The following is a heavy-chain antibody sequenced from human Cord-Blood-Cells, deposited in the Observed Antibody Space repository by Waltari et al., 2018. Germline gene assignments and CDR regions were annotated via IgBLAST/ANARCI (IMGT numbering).Heavy chain of an antibody. CDR3: VHSDGSGSYYNY. CDR1: GFSPSTSGVG. J-gene: IGHJ4*02. CDR2: IYWDDDK. D-gene: IGHD3-10*01. V-gene: IGHV2-5*02. Sequence: QITLRESGPTLVKPTQTLTLTCTFSGFSPSTSGVGVGWIRRPPGKALEWLALIYWDDDKRYSPSLKSRLTITKDTSKNQVVLTMTNMDPVDTATYYCVHSDGSGSYYNYWGQGTLVTVSS.